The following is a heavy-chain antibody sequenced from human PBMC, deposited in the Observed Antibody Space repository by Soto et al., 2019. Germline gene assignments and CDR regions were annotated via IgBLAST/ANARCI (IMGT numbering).Heavy chain of an antibody. CDR1: RFTFSYYG. J-gene: IGHJ6*02. V-gene: IGHV3-30*18. CDR2: ISYDVINK. D-gene: IGHD1-26*01. Sequence: PGGSLRLSCAASRFTFSYYGMRWVRQAPGKGLEWVAFISYDVINKYYEDFVKGRFTISRDNSKNTLYLQMNSLRPDDTAVYYCAKDRALGWDSARYHKERAGMDVWGQGTTVTVSS. CDR3: AKDRALGWDSARYHKERAGMDV.